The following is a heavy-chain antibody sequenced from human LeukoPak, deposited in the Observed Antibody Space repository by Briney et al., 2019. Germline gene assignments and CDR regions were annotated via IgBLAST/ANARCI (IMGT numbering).Heavy chain of an antibody. V-gene: IGHV3-53*01. D-gene: IGHD5-24*01. J-gene: IGHJ4*02. CDR1: GFTFGSYA. CDR3: ARMGTVFAY. Sequence: GSLRLSCAASGFTFGSYAMSWVRQAPGKGLEWVSVIYSGGSTYYADSVKGRFTISRDNSKNTLYLQMNSLRAEDTAVYYCARMGTVFAYWGQGTLVTVSS. CDR2: IYSGGST.